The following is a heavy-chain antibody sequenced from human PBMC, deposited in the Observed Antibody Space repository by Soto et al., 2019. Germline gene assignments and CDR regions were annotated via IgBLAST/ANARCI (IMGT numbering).Heavy chain of an antibody. Sequence: ASVKVSCKASAYTFTNYGISWVRQAPGQGLEWMGWISAYNGNINYAQKFRGRVTMTTDTSTSSAYLEVRSLRSDDTAVYYCAKLPLRARYCSSTSCWYYFDYWGQGTLVTVSS. V-gene: IGHV1-18*01. D-gene: IGHD2-2*01. CDR1: AYTFTNYG. CDR3: AKLPLRARYCSSTSCWYYFDY. J-gene: IGHJ4*02. CDR2: ISAYNGNI.